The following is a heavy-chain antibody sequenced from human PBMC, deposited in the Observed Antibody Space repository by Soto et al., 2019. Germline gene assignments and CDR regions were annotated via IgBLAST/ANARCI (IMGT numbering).Heavy chain of an antibody. Sequence: KPSETLSLTCAVHDGSFSDNSWTWIRQPPGKGLEWIGEINPSGTTTYNPSLQSRVTISIETSKSQVFLNMKSVTAADTAKYYCARVRIQLWFKDFDYCGQGSMATVYS. CDR2: INPSGTT. V-gene: IGHV4-34*01. CDR1: DGSFSDNS. D-gene: IGHD5-18*01. J-gene: IGHJ4*02. CDR3: ARVRIQLWFKDFDY.